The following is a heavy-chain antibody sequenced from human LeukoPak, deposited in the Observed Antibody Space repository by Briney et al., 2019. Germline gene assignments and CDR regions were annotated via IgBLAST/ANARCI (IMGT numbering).Heavy chain of an antibody. V-gene: IGHV3-21*01. CDR1: GFTFSSYS. CDR3: ARDGRNELLWLGSNWFDP. D-gene: IGHD3-10*01. CDR2: ISSSSSYI. J-gene: IGHJ5*02. Sequence: GGSLRLSCAASGFTFSSYSMSWVRQAPGKGLEWVSSISSSSSYIYYADSVKGRFTISRDNAKNSLYLQMNSLRAEDTAVYYCARDGRNELLWLGSNWFDPWGQGTLVTVSS.